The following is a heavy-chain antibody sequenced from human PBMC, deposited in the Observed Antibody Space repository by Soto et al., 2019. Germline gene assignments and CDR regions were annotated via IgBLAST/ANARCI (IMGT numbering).Heavy chain of an antibody. CDR1: GYSFTSYW. J-gene: IGHJ3*02. Sequence: GESLKISCKGSGYSFTSYWISWVRQMPGKGLEWMGRIDPSDSYTNYSPSFQGHVTISADKSISTAYLQWSSLKASDTAMYYCARHVPIDYYYDSSGYYGAFDIWGQGTMVTVS. D-gene: IGHD3-22*01. CDR3: ARHVPIDYYYDSSGYYGAFDI. V-gene: IGHV5-10-1*01. CDR2: IDPSDSYT.